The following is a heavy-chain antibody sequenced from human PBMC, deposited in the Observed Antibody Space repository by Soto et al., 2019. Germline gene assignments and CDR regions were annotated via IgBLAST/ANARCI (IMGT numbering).Heavy chain of an antibody. Sequence: ESGGGVVQPGRSLRLSCAASGFTFSSYAMQWVRQAPGKGLEWVAVISYDGSNKYYADSVKGRFTISRDTSKNTLYLQMNSLRAEDTAVYYCARTDSDSGSYPDYWGQGTLVTVSS. V-gene: IGHV3-30-3*01. CDR1: GFTFSSYA. CDR2: ISYDGSNK. CDR3: ARTDSDSGSYPDY. D-gene: IGHD3-10*01. J-gene: IGHJ4*02.